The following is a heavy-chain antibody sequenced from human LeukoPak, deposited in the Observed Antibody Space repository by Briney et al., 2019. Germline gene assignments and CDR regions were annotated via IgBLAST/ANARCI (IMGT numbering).Heavy chain of an antibody. D-gene: IGHD6-6*01. CDR2: ISAGGAST. J-gene: IGHJ4*02. CDR3: AKGLSTTAARQIDY. CDR1: GFTFSSYA. Sequence: AGGSLRLSCAASGFTFSSYALSWVRQAPGKGLEWVSAISAGGASTYYADSVKGRFTISRDNSKDTLYLQMNSLRAEDTAVYYCAKGLSTTAARQIDYWGQGTLVTVSS. V-gene: IGHV3-23*01.